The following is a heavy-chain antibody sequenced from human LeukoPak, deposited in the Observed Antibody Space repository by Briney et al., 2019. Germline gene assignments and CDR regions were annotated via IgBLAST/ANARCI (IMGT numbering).Heavy chain of an antibody. Sequence: PSETLSLTCTVSGGSISSYYWSWIRQPAGKGLEWIGRIYTSGSTNYNPSLKSRVTMSVDTSKNQFSLKLSSVTAADTAVYYCARDSSAGLIAAAVFDYWGQGTLVTVSS. CDR2: IYTSGST. CDR3: ARDSSAGLIAAAVFDY. J-gene: IGHJ4*02. D-gene: IGHD6-13*01. CDR1: GGSISSYY. V-gene: IGHV4-4*07.